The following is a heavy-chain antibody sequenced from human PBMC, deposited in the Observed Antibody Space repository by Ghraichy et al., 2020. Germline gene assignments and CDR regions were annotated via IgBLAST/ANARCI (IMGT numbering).Heavy chain of an antibody. D-gene: IGHD6-19*01. CDR1: GFPFSNFG. J-gene: IGHJ5*02. CDR3: ARDVTVAGLTRFDP. CDR2: ISHDEIYR. Sequence: GGSLRLSCAASGFPFSNFGLHWVRRAPGKGLEWVAVISHDEIYRDYADSVKGRATISRDNFKDVLYLEINRLKTEDTAVYYCARDVTVAGLTRFDPWGQGTLVTVSS. V-gene: IGHV3-30-3*01.